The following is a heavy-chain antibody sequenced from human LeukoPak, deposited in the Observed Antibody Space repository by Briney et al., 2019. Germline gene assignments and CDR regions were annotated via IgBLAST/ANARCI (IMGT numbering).Heavy chain of an antibody. D-gene: IGHD2-2*01. CDR1: GFTFSDAW. J-gene: IGHJ4*02. Sequence: GGSLRLSCAASGFTFSDAWMSWFRQAPGKGLEWVGRIKSKSDRGTTDYAAPVKGRFTISRDDSKNTLYLQMNSLKTEDTAVYYCTTVYCSTTSCKPGTDYWGQGTLVTVSS. CDR3: TTVYCSTTSCKPGTDY. V-gene: IGHV3-15*05. CDR2: IKSKSDRGTT.